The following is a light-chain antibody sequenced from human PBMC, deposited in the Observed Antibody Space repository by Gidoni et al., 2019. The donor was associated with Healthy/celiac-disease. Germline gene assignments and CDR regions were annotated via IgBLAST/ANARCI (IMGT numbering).Light chain of an antibody. CDR3: QSADSSHWV. CDR2: KDS. J-gene: IGLJ3*02. Sequence: SYELTQPPSVSVSPGQTARITCSGDALPKQYAYWYQQKPGQAPVLVIYKDSERPSGIPERFSGSSSGTTVTLTISGVQAEDEADYYCQSADSSHWVFGGGTKLTV. V-gene: IGLV3-25*02. CDR1: ALPKQY.